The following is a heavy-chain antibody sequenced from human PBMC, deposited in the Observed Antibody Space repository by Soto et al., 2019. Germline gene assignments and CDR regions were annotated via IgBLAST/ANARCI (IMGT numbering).Heavy chain of an antibody. J-gene: IGHJ4*02. CDR3: AKVDYGGNSVYFDY. Sequence: GGSLRLSCAASGFTFSSYSMSWVRQAPGKGLEWVSAISGSGGSTYYADSVKGRFTISRDNSKNTLYLQMNSLRAEDTAVYYCAKVDYGGNSVYFDYWGQGTLVTVSS. CDR1: GFTFSSYS. V-gene: IGHV3-23*01. D-gene: IGHD4-17*01. CDR2: ISGSGGST.